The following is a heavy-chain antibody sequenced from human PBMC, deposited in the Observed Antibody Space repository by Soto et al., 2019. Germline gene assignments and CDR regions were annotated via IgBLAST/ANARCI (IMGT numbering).Heavy chain of an antibody. J-gene: IGHJ4*02. CDR2: IFDSGTT. CDR3: ARGPSGDKVHY. Sequence: QVQLQESGPGLVKPSQTLSLTCTVSGGSITSDYSCWSWIRQPPGEGLEWIGHIFDSGTTYTNPSLRSQVAISLDTSKNHFSLTLSSVTAADTAGYYCARGPSGDKVHYWGQGALVTVSS. CDR1: GGSITSDYSC. V-gene: IGHV4-30-4*01. D-gene: IGHD7-27*01.